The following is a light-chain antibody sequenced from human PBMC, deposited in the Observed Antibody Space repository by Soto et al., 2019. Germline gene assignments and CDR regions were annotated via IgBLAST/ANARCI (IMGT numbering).Light chain of an antibody. J-gene: IGLJ1*01. CDR2: DDN. Sequence: VLTQPPSVSAAPGQKVTISCSGSSSNIGGNSVSWYQQLPGTAPKLLIYDDNKRPSGIPDRFSGSKSGTSATLGITGFQTGDEADYYCGSWDSSLRAYVFGTGTKVTVL. CDR1: SSNIGGNS. V-gene: IGLV1-51*01. CDR3: GSWDSSLRAYV.